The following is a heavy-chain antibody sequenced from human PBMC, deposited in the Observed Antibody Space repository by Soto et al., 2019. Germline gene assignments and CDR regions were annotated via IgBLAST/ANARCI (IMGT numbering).Heavy chain of an antibody. Sequence: DSGGGLVKPGGSLRLSCAASGFTFSSYSMNWVRQAPGKGLEWVSSISGSGYIYYADSVKGRFTISRDNAKTSLYLQMNSLRAEDTAVYYCARAAEYDSVWGSYRADWFDPWGQGTLVTVSS. CDR2: ISGSGYI. V-gene: IGHV3-21*01. CDR3: ARAAEYDSVWGSYRADWFDP. CDR1: GFTFSSYS. J-gene: IGHJ5*02. D-gene: IGHD3-16*02.